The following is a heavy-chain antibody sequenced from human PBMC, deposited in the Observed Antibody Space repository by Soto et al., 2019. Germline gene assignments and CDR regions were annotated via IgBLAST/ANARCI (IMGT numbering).Heavy chain of an antibody. CDR1: GGTFSSYA. D-gene: IGHD3-3*01. Sequence: QVQLVQSGAAVKKPGSSVKVSCKASGGTFSSYAISWVRQAPGQGLEWMGGIIPIFGTANYAQKFQGRVTIDADESPSTAYMELSSLRSDDTAVYYCARKEEGIDFEYGMDVWGQGTKVTVSS. CDR2: IIPIFGTA. CDR3: ARKEEGIDFEYGMDV. V-gene: IGHV1-69*01. J-gene: IGHJ6*02.